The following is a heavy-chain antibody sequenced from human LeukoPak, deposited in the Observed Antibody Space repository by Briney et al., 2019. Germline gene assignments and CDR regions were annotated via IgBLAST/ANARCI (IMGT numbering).Heavy chain of an antibody. J-gene: IGHJ4*02. D-gene: IGHD2-2*01. Sequence: VASVKVSCKASGYTFTSYYMHWVRQAPGQGLEWMGIINPSGGSTSYAQKFQGRVTMTRDMSTSTVYMELSSLRSEDTAVYYCARDGIEDIVVVPAAVPRFPLDYWGQGTLVTVSS. CDR3: ARDGIEDIVVVPAAVPRFPLDY. CDR2: INPSGGST. V-gene: IGHV1-46*01. CDR1: GYTFTSYY.